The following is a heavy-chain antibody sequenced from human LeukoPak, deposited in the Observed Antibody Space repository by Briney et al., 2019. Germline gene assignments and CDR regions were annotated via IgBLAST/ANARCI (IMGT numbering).Heavy chain of an antibody. D-gene: IGHD1-1*01. Sequence: PGRALTLCCAASEFTFTTHGMHWVRQDPAKGLERVAFIYYDGSILYYADYVKGRFTISRYISKNTLYLQMDSLRAEDTAIYYWARDWKTNSFDSWGQGTLVTVSS. J-gene: IGHJ4*02. CDR1: EFTFTTHG. CDR2: IYYDGSIL. CDR3: ARDWKTNSFDS. V-gene: IGHV3-33*01.